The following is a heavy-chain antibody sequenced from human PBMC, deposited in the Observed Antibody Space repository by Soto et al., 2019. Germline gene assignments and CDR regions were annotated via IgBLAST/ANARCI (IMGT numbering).Heavy chain of an antibody. D-gene: IGHD1-1*01. CDR1: GNSFTSGGYF. CDR3: ARDRSDDLNSYDAFDI. CDR2: IYHTGST. V-gene: IGHV4-61*08. Sequence: SETLSVTCSVSGNSFTSGGYFWSLFLQPTRKGLEWIAYIYHTGSTNYNPSPRSRVTISLDMSKNQLSLRLDSVTAADPAVYYCARDRSDDLNSYDAFDIWGQGTMVTVSS. J-gene: IGHJ3*02.